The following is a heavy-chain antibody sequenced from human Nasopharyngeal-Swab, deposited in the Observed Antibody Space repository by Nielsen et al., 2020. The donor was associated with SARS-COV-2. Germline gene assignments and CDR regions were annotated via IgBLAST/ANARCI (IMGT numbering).Heavy chain of an antibody. V-gene: IGHV3-66*01. D-gene: IGHD6-19*01. Sequence: GGSLRLSCAASGFTASRKYMTWVRQAPGKGLEWVSVFYRGGSTYYAESVKGRFTISRDISKNTLDLQMNSLRVEDTAVYYCATSDWYSFVDSWGQGTLVTVSS. CDR3: ATSDWYSFVDS. J-gene: IGHJ5*01. CDR1: GFTASRKY. CDR2: FYRGGST.